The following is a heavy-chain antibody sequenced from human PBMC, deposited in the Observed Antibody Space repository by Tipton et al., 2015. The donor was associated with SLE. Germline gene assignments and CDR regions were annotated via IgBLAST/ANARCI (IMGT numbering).Heavy chain of an antibody. Sequence: SLRLSCAASGFTFSSYGMHWVRQAPGKGLEWVAVISYDGSNEYYADSVKGRFTISRDNSKDTLYLQMNSLRAEDTAVYFCARVLGSYYVMDVWGQGTTVTVSS. V-gene: IGHV3-30*19. J-gene: IGHJ6*02. CDR3: ARVLGSYYVMDV. CDR2: ISYDGSNE. CDR1: GFTFSSYG.